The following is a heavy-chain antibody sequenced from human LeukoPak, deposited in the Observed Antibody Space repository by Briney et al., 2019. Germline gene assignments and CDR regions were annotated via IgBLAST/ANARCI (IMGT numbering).Heavy chain of an antibody. J-gene: IGHJ4*02. D-gene: IGHD3-10*01. Sequence: KSGGSLRLSCAASGFTFSSYAMSWIRQPPGKGLEWIGEINHSGSTNYNPSLKSRVTISVDTSKNQFSLKLSSVTAADTAVYYCARGSIRGQILSYFDYWGQGTLVTVSS. CDR1: GFTFSSYA. CDR3: ARGSIRGQILSYFDY. CDR2: INHSGST. V-gene: IGHV4-34*01.